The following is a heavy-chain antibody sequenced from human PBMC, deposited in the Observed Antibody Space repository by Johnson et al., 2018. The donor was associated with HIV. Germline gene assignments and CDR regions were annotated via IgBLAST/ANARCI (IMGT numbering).Heavy chain of an antibody. Sequence: VQLVESGGGLVQPGRSLRLSCAASGFTFDDYAMHWVRQAPGKGLEWVSGFSWNSGSIGYADSVKGRFTISRDNSKNTLYLQMNSLRAEDTAVYYCARDSYDYVWGSYRHDAFDIWGQGTMVTVSS. D-gene: IGHD3-16*02. J-gene: IGHJ3*02. CDR1: GFTFDDYA. CDR3: ARDSYDYVWGSYRHDAFDI. CDR2: FSWNSGSI. V-gene: IGHV3-9*01.